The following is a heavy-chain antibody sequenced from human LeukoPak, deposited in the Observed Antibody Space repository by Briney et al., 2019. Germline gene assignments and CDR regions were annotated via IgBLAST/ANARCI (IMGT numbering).Heavy chain of an antibody. CDR3: ARHVGYNYGHVDC. V-gene: IGHV4-39*01. D-gene: IGHD5-18*01. CDR1: GGSISSRSHY. Sequence: SETLSLTCTFSGGSISSRSHYWGWLRQPPGKGLEWIGSMHYSGSTYYNPSLKSRVTISVDTSTNQLSLKLSSVTAADTAVYYCARHVGYNYGHVDCWGQGTLVTVSS. CDR2: MHYSGST. J-gene: IGHJ4*02.